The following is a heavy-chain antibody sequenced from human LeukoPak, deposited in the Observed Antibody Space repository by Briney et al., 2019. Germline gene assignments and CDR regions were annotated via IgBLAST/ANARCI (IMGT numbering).Heavy chain of an antibody. CDR3: ARTLYDSGGYYSYGAFDV. V-gene: IGHV4-4*02. J-gene: IGHJ3*01. CDR1: GGSISSSNW. CDR2: IYHSGST. D-gene: IGHD3-22*01. Sequence: PSGTLSLTCAVSGGSISSSNWWSWVRQPPGKGLEWIGEIYHSGSTNYNPSLKSRVTISVDKSKNQFSLKLSSVTAADTAVYYCARTLYDSGGYYSYGAFDVWGQGTMVTVSS.